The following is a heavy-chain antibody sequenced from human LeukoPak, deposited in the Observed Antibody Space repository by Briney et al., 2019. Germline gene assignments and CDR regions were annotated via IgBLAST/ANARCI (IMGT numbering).Heavy chain of an antibody. CDR2: ISYDGSNT. J-gene: IGHJ4*02. D-gene: IGHD6-19*01. V-gene: IGHV3-30*03. Sequence: GRSLRLSCAASGFTFSSYGMHWVRQAPGKRLEWVAVISYDGSNTYYVDSVKGRFTISRDNSKNTLSLQMNSLRGEDTAVYYCARDRDSSGWDGGAFDYWGQGTLVTVSS. CDR3: ARDRDSSGWDGGAFDY. CDR1: GFTFSSYG.